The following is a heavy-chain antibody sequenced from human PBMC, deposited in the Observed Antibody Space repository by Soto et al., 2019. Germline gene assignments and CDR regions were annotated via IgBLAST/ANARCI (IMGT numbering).Heavy chain of an antibody. CDR3: KSVHRRDHRYAMDV. V-gene: IGHV1-2*04. J-gene: IGHJ6*02. Sequence: QVQLLQSGAEVKTPGASVKVSCKASVYTFTDSYLHWVRQAPGQGLEWMGWLNCNSVGTSSAQTFQGYVTMTRDTSSNTSYMEFNRRKSNDTAVYYCKSVHRRDHRYAMDVWGQGTTVIVSS. CDR2: LNCNSVGT. CDR1: VYTFTDSY. D-gene: IGHD3-10*01.